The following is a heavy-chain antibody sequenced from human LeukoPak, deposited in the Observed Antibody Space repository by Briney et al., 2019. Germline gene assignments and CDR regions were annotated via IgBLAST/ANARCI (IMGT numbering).Heavy chain of an antibody. CDR2: IYSGGAT. J-gene: IGHJ4*02. V-gene: IGHV3-66*01. D-gene: IGHD6-13*01. CDR1: GITVSTNY. CDR3: ARSRGSWYQDY. Sequence: PGGSLRLSCAASGITVSTNYMSWVRQAPGKGLEWVSIIYSGGATFYADSVKGRFTISRENSKNTLWLQMNSLRAEDTAVYYCARSRGSWYQDYWGQGTLVTVSS.